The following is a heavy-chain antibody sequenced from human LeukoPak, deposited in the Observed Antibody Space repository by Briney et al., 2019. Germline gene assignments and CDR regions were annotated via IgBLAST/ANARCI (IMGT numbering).Heavy chain of an antibody. Sequence: GGSLRLSCAASGSMFLSYEMNWVRQAPGKGLVWVSRINNDGSSISYADSVKGRFTISRDNARNTLYLQMNSLRAEDTAVYYCARERFDPWGQGTLVTVSS. CDR1: GSMFLSYE. J-gene: IGHJ5*02. V-gene: IGHV3-74*01. CDR2: INNDGSSI. CDR3: ARERFDP.